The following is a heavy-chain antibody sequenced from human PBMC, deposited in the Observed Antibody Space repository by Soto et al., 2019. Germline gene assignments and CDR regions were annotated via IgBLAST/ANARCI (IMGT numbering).Heavy chain of an antibody. D-gene: IGHD3-3*01. Sequence: SETLSLTCAVYGGSFSGYYWSWIRQPPGKGLEWIGEINHSGSTNYNPSLKSRVTISVDTSKNQFSLKLSSVTAADTAVYYCASITIFGVVTTIDPWGQGTLVTVSS. J-gene: IGHJ5*02. CDR2: INHSGST. V-gene: IGHV4-34*01. CDR1: GGSFSGYY. CDR3: ASITIFGVVTTIDP.